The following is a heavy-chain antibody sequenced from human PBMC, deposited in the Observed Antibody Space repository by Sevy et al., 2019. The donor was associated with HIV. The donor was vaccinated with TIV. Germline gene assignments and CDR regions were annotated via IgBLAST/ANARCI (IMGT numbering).Heavy chain of an antibody. Sequence: ASVKVSYKASGYTFTSYGISWVRQAPGQGLEWMGWISAYNGNTNDAQKLQGRVTMTTDTSTSTAYMELRSLRSDDTAVYYCARDYCSGGSCYSLWGQGTLVTVSS. CDR1: GYTFTSYG. D-gene: IGHD2-15*01. V-gene: IGHV1-18*01. CDR2: ISAYNGNT. CDR3: ARDYCSGGSCYSL. J-gene: IGHJ4*02.